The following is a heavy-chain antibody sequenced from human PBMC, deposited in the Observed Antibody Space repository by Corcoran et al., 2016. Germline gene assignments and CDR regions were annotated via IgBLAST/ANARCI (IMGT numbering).Heavy chain of an antibody. D-gene: IGHD6-19*01. CDR3: ARVIAVSGSRFFQH. CDR1: GDSLNYYY. J-gene: IGHJ1*01. V-gene: IGHV4-59*01. CDR2: IFYTGSS. Sequence: QVQLQESGPGLVQPSETLSLTCTVSGDSLNYYYWSWVRQPPGKGLEWIGYIFYTGSSNYTPSLKSRAVISLDTSRNQFSLRLNSVTAADTALYYCARVIAVSGSRFFQHWGQGTLVTVSS.